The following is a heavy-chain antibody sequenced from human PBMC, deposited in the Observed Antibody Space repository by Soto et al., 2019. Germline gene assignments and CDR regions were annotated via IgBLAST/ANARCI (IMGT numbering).Heavy chain of an antibody. D-gene: IGHD3-3*02. CDR1: GGSVSVTTYY. J-gene: IGHJ3*02. V-gene: IGHV4-61*01. CDR3: ARDSGRRLSFSHI. Sequence: SETLSLTCTVSGGSVSVTTYYWSWIRQPPGKGLEWIGYISYTGRTNYNPSPTSRVTIPVDTSRNQFSLRLNSVTAADTAVYYCARDSGRRLSFSHIWGQGTMVTGSS. CDR2: ISYTGRT.